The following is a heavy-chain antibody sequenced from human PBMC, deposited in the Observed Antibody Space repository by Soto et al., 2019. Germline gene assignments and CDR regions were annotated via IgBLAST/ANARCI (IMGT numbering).Heavy chain of an antibody. Sequence: EVQLLESGGGLVQPGESLRLSCAASGFTFSDYFMNWVRQAPGKGLEWVSGINKDGGTTQNADFVRGRFAISRDNSRNTLYLQRNSVRAEDTALFYCAKALHWYGMDVWGQGTRVTVS. J-gene: IGHJ6*02. D-gene: IGHD1-20*01. CDR2: INKDGGTT. V-gene: IGHV3-23*01. CDR1: GFTFSDYF. CDR3: AKALHWYGMDV.